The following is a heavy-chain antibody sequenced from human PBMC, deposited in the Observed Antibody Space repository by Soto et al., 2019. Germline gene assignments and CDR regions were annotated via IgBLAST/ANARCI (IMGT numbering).Heavy chain of an antibody. CDR3: ASGVLRYYYYGMDV. CDR2: IYISGNT. J-gene: IGHJ6*02. V-gene: IGHV4-59*02. D-gene: IGHD3-16*01. CDR1: GDSVSSYY. Sequence: QVQLQESGPGLVKPSETLSLSCTVSGDSVSSYYWSWIRQLPGRGLEWIGYIYISGNTNYNPSLKSRVTISRDTSKNQFSLNLKSVTAAGTAVYYCASGVLRYYYYGMDVWGPGTTVTVSS.